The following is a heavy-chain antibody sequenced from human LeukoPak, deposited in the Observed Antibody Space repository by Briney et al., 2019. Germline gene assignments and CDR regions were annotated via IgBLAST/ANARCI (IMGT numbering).Heavy chain of an antibody. D-gene: IGHD4-17*01. CDR2: INHSGST. J-gene: IGHJ4*02. CDR1: GGSFSGYY. CDR3: ATRRALRPFDY. V-gene: IGHV4-34*01. Sequence: PSETLSLTSAVYGGSFSGYYWSWIRQPPGKGLEWIGEINHSGSTNYNPSLKSRVTISVDTSKNQFSLKLSSVTAADTAVYYCATRRALRPFDYWGQGTLVTVSS.